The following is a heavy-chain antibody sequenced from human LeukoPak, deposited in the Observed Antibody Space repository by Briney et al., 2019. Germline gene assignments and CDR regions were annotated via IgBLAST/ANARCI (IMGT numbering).Heavy chain of an antibody. CDR3: ARDYYDSSGYWGFDY. D-gene: IGHD3-22*01. J-gene: IGHJ4*02. Sequence: GGSLRLSCAASGFTFSSYAMHWVRQAPGKGLEWVAVISYDGSNKYYADSVKGRFTISRDSSKNTLYLQMNSLRAEDTAVYHCARDYYDSSGYWGFDYWGQGTLVTVSS. CDR1: GFTFSSYA. CDR2: ISYDGSNK. V-gene: IGHV3-30-3*01.